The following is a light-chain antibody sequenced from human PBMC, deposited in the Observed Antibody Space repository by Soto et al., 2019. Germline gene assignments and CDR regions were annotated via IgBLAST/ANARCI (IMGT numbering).Light chain of an antibody. CDR1: QSVSNS. V-gene: IGKV3-11*01. CDR3: QERRNWPRT. J-gene: IGKJ2*01. Sequence: EIVLTQSPATLSLSPGERATLSCRASQSVSNSLVWFQQKPGQAPRLLIYDASNRSTDIPARFSGSGSGTDFTLTISSLEPEDLAVYCCQERRNWPRTFGQGTKLEIK. CDR2: DAS.